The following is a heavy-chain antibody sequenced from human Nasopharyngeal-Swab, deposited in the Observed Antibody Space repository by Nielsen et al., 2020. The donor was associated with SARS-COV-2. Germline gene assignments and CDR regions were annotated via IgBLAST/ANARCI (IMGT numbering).Heavy chain of an antibody. CDR3: ARQTEYSSGWPHTYYFDY. Sequence: GSLRLSCTVSGGSISSSSYYWGWIRQPPGKGLEWIGSIYYSGSTYYNPSLKSRVTISVGTSKNQFSLKLSSVTAADTAVYYCARQTEYSSGWPHTYYFDYWGQGTLVTVSS. D-gene: IGHD6-19*01. J-gene: IGHJ4*02. CDR2: IYYSGST. V-gene: IGHV4-39*01. CDR1: GGSISSSSYY.